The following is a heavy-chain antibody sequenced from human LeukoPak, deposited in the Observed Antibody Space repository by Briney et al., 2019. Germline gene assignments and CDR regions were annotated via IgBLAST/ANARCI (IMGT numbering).Heavy chain of an antibody. Sequence: SETLSLTCTVSGGSIRSYFWSWIRQPPGKGLEWIGYIDYSGSTNSNPSLKSRVTISLDTSKNQFSLKLSSVTAADTAVYYCARDCSGGSCYPAGMDVWGQGTTVTVSS. CDR2: IDYSGST. D-gene: IGHD2-15*01. CDR1: GGSIRSYF. J-gene: IGHJ6*02. V-gene: IGHV4-59*01. CDR3: ARDCSGGSCYPAGMDV.